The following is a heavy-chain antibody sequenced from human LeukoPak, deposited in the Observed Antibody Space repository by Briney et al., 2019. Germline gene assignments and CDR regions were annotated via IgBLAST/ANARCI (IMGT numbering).Heavy chain of an antibody. CDR3: AKEGTGIHFDY. V-gene: IGHV3-30-3*02. CDR1: GFGQRSDS. Sequence: GGSLGLSCKVFGFGQRSDSIDRHRQAPGKGLEWVAEISYDGGNTYYADSVKGRFTISRDNSKNTLYLQMNSLRVEDTAVYYCAKEGTGIHFDYWGQGTLVTVSS. D-gene: IGHD1-1*01. J-gene: IGHJ4*02. CDR2: ISYDGGNT.